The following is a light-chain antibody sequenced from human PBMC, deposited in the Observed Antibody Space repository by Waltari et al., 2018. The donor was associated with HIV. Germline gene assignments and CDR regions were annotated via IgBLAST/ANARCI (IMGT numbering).Light chain of an antibody. CDR1: ESISPW. CDR2: TTS. J-gene: IGKJ1*01. Sequence: MGMTQSPSTLSAYVGDTVTITCRASESISPWLAWYQQKPGKAPRLLIYTTSTLENGVPSRFSASGSGTEFTLTINSLQPDDFATYYCQQYESFSPWTFGQGTKVEIK. CDR3: QQYESFSPWT. V-gene: IGKV1-5*03.